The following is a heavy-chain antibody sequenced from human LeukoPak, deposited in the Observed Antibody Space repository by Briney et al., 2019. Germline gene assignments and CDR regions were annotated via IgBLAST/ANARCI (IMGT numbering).Heavy chain of an antibody. CDR1: GSTFSSYA. Sequence: TGGSLRLSCAASGSTFSSYAMSWVRQAPGKGLEWVSAITDNGNTTYYADSVQGRFTISRDNSKSTLYLQMNSLGVEDTAVYYCATLRLSDHFDYWGLGTLVTVSS. J-gene: IGHJ4*02. D-gene: IGHD2-15*01. V-gene: IGHV3-23*05. CDR2: ITDNGNTT. CDR3: ATLRLSDHFDY.